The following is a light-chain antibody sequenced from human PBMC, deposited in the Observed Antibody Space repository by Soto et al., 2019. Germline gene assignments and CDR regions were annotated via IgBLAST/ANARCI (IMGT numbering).Light chain of an antibody. Sequence: EIVLTQSPATLSLSPGERATLSCRASQSVSSYLAWYQQKPGQAPRLLIYDASNRATGIPARFSGSASGTDLTLTMSSLEPEDFEVYYCQQRSNWPPWTVGQGTK. CDR2: DAS. J-gene: IGKJ1*01. CDR3: QQRSNWPPWT. V-gene: IGKV3-11*01. CDR1: QSVSSY.